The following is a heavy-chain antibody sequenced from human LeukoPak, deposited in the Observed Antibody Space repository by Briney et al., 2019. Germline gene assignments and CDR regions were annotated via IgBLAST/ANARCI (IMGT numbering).Heavy chain of an antibody. CDR3: ARSGPFDY. J-gene: IGHJ4*02. V-gene: IGHV3-23*01. CDR1: GFTFNSYA. Sequence: GGSLRLSYAASGFTFNSYAMSWVRQAPGKGLEWVSSISESGGSTHYADIVKGRFSISRDNSKNTLYLQMNSLRAEDTAVYYCARSGPFDYWGQGTLVTVSS. D-gene: IGHD3-10*01. CDR2: ISESGGST.